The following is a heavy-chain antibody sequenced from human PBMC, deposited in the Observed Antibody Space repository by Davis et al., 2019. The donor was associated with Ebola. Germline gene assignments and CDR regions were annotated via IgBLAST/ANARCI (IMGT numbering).Heavy chain of an antibody. CDR1: GFTFSSYG. D-gene: IGHD3-3*01. Sequence: GGSLRLSCAASGFTFSSYGMHWVRQALGKGLEWVAVISYDGTNKYYADSVKGRFTISRDNSKNTLYLQMNSLRAEDTAVYYCARSGLSFGVVKYHYGMDVWGRGTTVTVSS. V-gene: IGHV3-30*03. J-gene: IGHJ6*04. CDR3: ARSGLSFGVVKYHYGMDV. CDR2: ISYDGTNK.